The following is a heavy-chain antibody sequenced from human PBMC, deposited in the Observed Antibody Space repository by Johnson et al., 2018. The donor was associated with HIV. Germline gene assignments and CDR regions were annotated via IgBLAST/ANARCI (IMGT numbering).Heavy chain of an antibody. Sequence: VQLVESGGGVVRPGGSLRLSCAASGFTFNNYWMHWVRQVPGKGLVWVSRINSDGSSKTYADSVKGRFTISRDNAKNTLYLQMNSLRVEDTAVYYCASSFTANIWGQGTMVSVSS. D-gene: IGHD5-18*01. CDR2: INSDGSSK. CDR3: ASSFTANI. V-gene: IGHV3-74*02. J-gene: IGHJ3*02. CDR1: GFTFNNYW.